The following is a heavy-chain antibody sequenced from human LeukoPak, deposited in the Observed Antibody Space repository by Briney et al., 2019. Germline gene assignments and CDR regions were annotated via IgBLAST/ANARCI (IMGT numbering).Heavy chain of an antibody. CDR2: ISADTGDT. J-gene: IGHJ4*02. V-gene: IGHV1-18*01. Sequence: AASVKVSCKASGYIFSPYGISWVRQAPGQGLEWMGWISADTGDTNYAQNIQDRVTMTTDTPTNTAYMELSSLRSEDTAVYYCARAPPTLGDYWGQGTLVTVSS. CDR3: ARAPPTLGDY. D-gene: IGHD6-13*01. CDR1: GYIFSPYG.